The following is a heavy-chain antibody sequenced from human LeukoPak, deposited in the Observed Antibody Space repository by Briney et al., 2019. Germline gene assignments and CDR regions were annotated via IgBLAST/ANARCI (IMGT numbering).Heavy chain of an antibody. CDR3: ARDRVTMVRGLPK. V-gene: IGHV4-4*07. CDR1: GGSISSYY. Sequence: PSETLSLTCTVSGGSISSYYWSWIRQPAGKGLEWIGRIYTSGSTNYNPSLKSRVTISVDTSKNQFSLKLSSVTAADTAVYYCARDRVTMVRGLPKWGQGTLVTVSS. D-gene: IGHD3-10*01. CDR2: IYTSGST. J-gene: IGHJ4*02.